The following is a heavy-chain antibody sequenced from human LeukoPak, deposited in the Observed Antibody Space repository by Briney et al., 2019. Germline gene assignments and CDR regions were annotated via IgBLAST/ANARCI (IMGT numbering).Heavy chain of an antibody. CDR2: IYSGGST. J-gene: IGHJ4*02. CDR3: ARGRDSGSSSWYPETTY. CDR1: GFTVSSNY. V-gene: IGHV3-53*01. Sequence: GGSLRLSCAASGFTVSSNYMSWVRQAPGKGLEWVSVIYSGGSTYYADSVKGRFTISRDNSKNTLYLQMNSLRAEDTAVYYCARGRDSGSSSWYPETTYWGQGTLVTVSS. D-gene: IGHD6-13*01.